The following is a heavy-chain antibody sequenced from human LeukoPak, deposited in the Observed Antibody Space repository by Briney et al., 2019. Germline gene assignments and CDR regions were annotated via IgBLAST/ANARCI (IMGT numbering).Heavy chain of an antibody. V-gene: IGHV1-2*02. D-gene: IGHD3-22*01. CDR2: TNPNSGDT. Sequence: ASVKVSCKASGYTFTGYYIHWVRQAPGQGLEWMGWTNPNSGDTAYAQKFQGRVTMTRDTSISTAYMDLSRLTSDDTAVYYCARVGYSYDSSGYYGFDYWGQGTLVTVSS. J-gene: IGHJ4*02. CDR1: GYTFTGYY. CDR3: ARVGYSYDSSGYYGFDY.